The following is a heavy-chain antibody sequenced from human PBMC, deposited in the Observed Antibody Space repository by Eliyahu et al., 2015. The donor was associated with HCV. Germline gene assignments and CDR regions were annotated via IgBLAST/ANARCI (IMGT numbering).Heavy chain of an antibody. CDR2: IYPGDSDT. D-gene: IGHD2-15*01. Sequence: GKGLEWMGIIYPGDSDTRYSPSFQGQVTISADKSISTAYLQWSSLKASDTAMYYCARLGIGCSGGSCYSYYYYGMDVWGQGTTVTVSS. V-gene: IGHV5-51*01. CDR3: ARLGIGCSGGSCYSYYYYGMDV. J-gene: IGHJ6*02.